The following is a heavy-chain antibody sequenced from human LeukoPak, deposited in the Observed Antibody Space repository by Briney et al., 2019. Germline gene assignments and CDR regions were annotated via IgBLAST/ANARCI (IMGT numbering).Heavy chain of an antibody. V-gene: IGHV4-61*02. J-gene: IGHJ4*02. Sequence: PSETLSLTCTVSGGSISSGSYYWSWIRQPAGKGLEWIGRIYTSGSTNYNPSLKSRVTISVDTSKNQFSLKLSSVTAADTAVYYCARDAGSSWYGGSDYWGQGTLVTVSS. CDR3: ARDAGSSWYGGSDY. D-gene: IGHD6-13*01. CDR1: GGSISSGSYY. CDR2: IYTSGST.